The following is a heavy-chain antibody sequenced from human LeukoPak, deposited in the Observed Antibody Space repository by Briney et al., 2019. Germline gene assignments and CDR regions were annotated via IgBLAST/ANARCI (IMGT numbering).Heavy chain of an antibody. V-gene: IGHV3-23*01. J-gene: IGHJ6*03. CDR3: AKASGPSGYYYMDV. CDR1: GFTFSSYA. Sequence: SGGSVTLSCAASGFTFSSYAMSWVRQAPGKGLEWVSAIIGSGGNTYYADSVKGRFTISRDNSKNTLYMHMNSLRADDTAIYYCAKASGPSGYYYMDVRGKGTTVTVSS. CDR2: IIGSGGNT.